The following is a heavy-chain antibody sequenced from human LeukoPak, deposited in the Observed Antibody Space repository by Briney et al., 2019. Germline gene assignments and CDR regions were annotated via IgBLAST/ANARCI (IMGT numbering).Heavy chain of an antibody. Sequence: GGSLRLSCAASGFTFSDYYINWIRQAPGKGLEGVSSISSSGSAIFYADSVRGRFTISRDNAKNSLFLQMNSLRAGDTAVYYCARDLDVVVGPAHYDALDLWGQGTTVTVS. V-gene: IGHV3-11*04. D-gene: IGHD2-15*01. CDR2: ISSSGSAI. CDR3: ARDLDVVVGPAHYDALDL. CDR1: GFTFSDYY. J-gene: IGHJ3*01.